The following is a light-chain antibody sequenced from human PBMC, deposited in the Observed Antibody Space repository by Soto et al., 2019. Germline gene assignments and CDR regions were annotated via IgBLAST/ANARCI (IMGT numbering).Light chain of an antibody. CDR2: EGS. CDR1: SSDVGSYNL. Sequence: QSALTQPASVSGSPGQSITISCTGTSSDVGSYNLVSWYQQHPGKAPKLMIYEGSKRHSGVSKRFSGSKSGNTASLTISGLQAEDEADYYCCSYAGSSTYVFGTGTKLTVL. CDR3: CSYAGSSTYV. V-gene: IGLV2-23*01. J-gene: IGLJ1*01.